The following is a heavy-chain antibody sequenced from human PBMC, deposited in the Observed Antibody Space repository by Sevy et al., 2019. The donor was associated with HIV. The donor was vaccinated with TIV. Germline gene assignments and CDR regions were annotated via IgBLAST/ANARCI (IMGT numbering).Heavy chain of an antibody. J-gene: IGHJ3*02. V-gene: IGHV3-23*01. Sequence: GGSLRLSCAASGFTFYNYAMNWVRQAPGKGLEWVSTIFRSGETTYYADSVKARFTISRDNSKNTLYLQMNSLRTDDTALYYCAGARYDSSGSFDAFDIWGQGTMVTVSS. CDR1: GFTFYNYA. CDR3: AGARYDSSGSFDAFDI. CDR2: IFRSGETT. D-gene: IGHD3-22*01.